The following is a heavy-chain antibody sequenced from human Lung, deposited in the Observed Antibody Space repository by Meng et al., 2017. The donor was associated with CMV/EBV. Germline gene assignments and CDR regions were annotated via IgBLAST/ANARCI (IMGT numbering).Heavy chain of an antibody. J-gene: IGHJ3*02. CDR3: ARRQWDLRNALDI. V-gene: IGHV1-2*02. CDR1: GYTFTGYY. CDR2: INTNSGGT. D-gene: IGHD1-26*01. Sequence: SAXVSXXASGYTFTGYYIHWVRQAPGQGLEWMGRINTNSGGTKYAQKFQGRVTLTRDTSISTVYMELSRLKTDDTAVYYCARRQWDLRNALDIWGQGTEVXVSS.